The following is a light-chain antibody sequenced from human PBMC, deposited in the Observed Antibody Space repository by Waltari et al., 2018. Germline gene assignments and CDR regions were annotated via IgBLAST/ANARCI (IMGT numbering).Light chain of an antibody. CDR3: CSYTTTTTLV. CDR1: RNDVGSYSY. CDR2: EVT. J-gene: IGLJ1*01. V-gene: IGLV2-14*01. Sequence: QSAPTQPASVSASPGQSITISCTGTRNDVGSYSYVSWYRQYPGKAPELLIYEVTHRPSGVSERRSGSRSGSTASLTIAVLQTEDEANYFCCSYTTTTTLVFGTGTKVIVL.